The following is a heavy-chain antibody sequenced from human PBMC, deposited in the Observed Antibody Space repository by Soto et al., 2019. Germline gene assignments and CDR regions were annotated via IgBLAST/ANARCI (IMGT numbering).Heavy chain of an antibody. Sequence: QVPLVQSGAEVKKPGASVTVSCKTSGYTPTKYDIGWVRQAPGQGLEWMGWISAYNGNRNSAQKLQGRLTMTTDTSTKTAYMELRSLRSDDTAVYYCARALYRSGTYYAFDNWGQGTLVTVSS. V-gene: IGHV1-18*01. J-gene: IGHJ4*02. CDR2: ISAYNGNR. CDR1: GYTPTKYD. CDR3: ARALYRSGTYYAFDN. D-gene: IGHD1-26*01.